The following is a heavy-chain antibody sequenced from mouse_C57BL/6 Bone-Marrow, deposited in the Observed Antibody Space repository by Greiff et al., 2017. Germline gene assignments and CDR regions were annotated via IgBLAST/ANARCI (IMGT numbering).Heavy chain of an antibody. V-gene: IGHV1-81*01. D-gene: IGHD1-1*01. CDR1: GYTFTSYG. CDR2: IYPRSGNT. J-gene: IGHJ4*01. Sequence: QVQLQQSGAELARPGASVKLSCKASGYTFTSYGISWVQQRPGQGLEWIGEIYPRSGNTYYNEKFKGKATLTADKSSSTAYMKLRSLTSEDSAVYCCARRSYYTGSSLYYYAMDDWGQGTSVTVSS. CDR3: ARRSYYTGSSLYYYAMDD.